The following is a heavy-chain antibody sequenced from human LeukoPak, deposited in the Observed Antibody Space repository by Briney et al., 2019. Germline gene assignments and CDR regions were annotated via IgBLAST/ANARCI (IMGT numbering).Heavy chain of an antibody. CDR1: GYTFTCYD. Sequence: ASVKVSCKASGYTFTCYDIRWVRQAPGQGLEWMGWINAYNGNTNYAQKLQGRVTMTTDTSISTAYMALSRLRSSDTAVYYCARERGLGGFYYFDYWGEGTLVAVSS. CDR3: ARERGLGGFYYFDY. J-gene: IGHJ4*02. V-gene: IGHV1-18*04. D-gene: IGHD3-16*01. CDR2: INAYNGNT.